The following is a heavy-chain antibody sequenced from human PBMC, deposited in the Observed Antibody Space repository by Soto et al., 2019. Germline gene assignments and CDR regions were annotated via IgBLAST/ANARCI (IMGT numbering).Heavy chain of an antibody. V-gene: IGHV1-69*04. J-gene: IGHJ4*02. CDR1: GGTCRTWT. CDR3: ARDGRIEYYCDY. CDR2: IIPILGIA. Sequence: SVQASYRASGGTCRTWTITCERQAPGQGLEWMGRIIPILGIANYAQKFQGRVTITADKSTSTAYMELSSLRSEDTAVYYSARDGRIEYYCDYWRQGTLVNVSA. D-gene: IGHD3-3*02.